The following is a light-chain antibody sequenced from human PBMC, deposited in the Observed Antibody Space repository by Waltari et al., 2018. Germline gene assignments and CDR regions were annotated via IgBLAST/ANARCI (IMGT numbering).Light chain of an antibody. J-gene: IGKJ1*01. CDR1: QGVSYS. Sequence: SCRASQGVSYSLAWYQQKPGQARKLLIYGASTSATGIPDRFTGRGAGTDFSLTISSLEPEDFAIYFCQHYVRLPATFGQGTKVEIK. CDR2: GAS. V-gene: IGKV3-20*01. CDR3: QHYVRLPAT.